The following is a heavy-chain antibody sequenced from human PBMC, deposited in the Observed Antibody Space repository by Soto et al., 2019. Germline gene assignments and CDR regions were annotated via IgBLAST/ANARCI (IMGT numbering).Heavy chain of an antibody. D-gene: IGHD2-2*01. Sequence: EVQLLESGGGLVQPGGSLRLSRAASGFTFRNYVMSWARQAPGKGLEWVSAISGSGGTTHYADSVKGRFTISRDNSKNTLYLQMNSLRVEDTAVYYCAKDRSSTSCYAFDYWGQGSLVTVSS. J-gene: IGHJ4*02. V-gene: IGHV3-23*01. CDR2: ISGSGGTT. CDR1: GFTFRNYV. CDR3: AKDRSSTSCYAFDY.